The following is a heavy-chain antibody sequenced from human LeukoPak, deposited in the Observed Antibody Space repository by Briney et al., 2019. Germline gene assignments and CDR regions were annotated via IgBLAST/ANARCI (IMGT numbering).Heavy chain of an antibody. CDR3: ARGKRGKGLKTYYYDSSGYWPIDY. CDR2: INHSGST. CDR1: GGSFSGYY. Sequence: SATLSLTCAVYGGSFSGYYWSWIRQPPGKGLEWIGEINHSGSTNYNPSLKSRVTISVDTSKNQFSLKLSSVAAADTAVYYCARGKRGKGLKTYYYDSSGYWPIDYWGQGTLVTVSS. J-gene: IGHJ4*02. D-gene: IGHD3-22*01. V-gene: IGHV4-34*01.